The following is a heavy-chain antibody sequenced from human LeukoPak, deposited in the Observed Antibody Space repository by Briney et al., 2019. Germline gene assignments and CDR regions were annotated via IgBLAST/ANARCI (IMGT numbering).Heavy chain of an antibody. V-gene: IGHV1-8*01. J-gene: IGHJ5*02. Sequence: ASVKVSCKASGYTFTSYDINWVRQATGQGLEWMGWMNPNSGNTGYAQKFQGRVTMTRNTSISTAYMELSSLRSEDTAVYYCARGLATRRCTLVWTIQIWFDPWGQGTLVTVSS. CDR1: GYTFTSYD. CDR2: MNPNSGNT. D-gene: IGHD3/OR15-3a*01. CDR3: ARGLATRRCTLVWTIQIWFDP.